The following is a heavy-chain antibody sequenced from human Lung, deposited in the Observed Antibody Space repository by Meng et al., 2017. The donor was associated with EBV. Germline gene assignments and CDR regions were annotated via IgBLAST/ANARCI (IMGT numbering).Heavy chain of an antibody. CDR3: AGASYGSGSPLGESWFDP. CDR1: GSSISSGGYY. D-gene: IGHD3-10*01. J-gene: IGHJ5*02. Sequence: LPETGPGLVKPSPILALTWTVSGSSISSGGYYWSWTRQHPGKGLEWIGYIQSSGSTYYNPSLRSRLTISVDTSKNQYSLKLSSVTAADTAVYYCAGASYGSGSPLGESWFDPWGQGTLVTVSS. CDR2: IQSSGST. V-gene: IGHV4-31*02.